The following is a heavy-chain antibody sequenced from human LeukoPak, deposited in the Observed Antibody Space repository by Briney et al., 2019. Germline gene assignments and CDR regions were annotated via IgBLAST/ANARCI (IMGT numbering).Heavy chain of an antibody. J-gene: IGHJ6*02. CDR1: GYTFTSYG. D-gene: IGHD2-15*01. V-gene: IGHV1-18*01. CDR3: ARGLLSGGSCYSECYYYYGMDV. Sequence: ASVKVSCKASGYTFTSYGISWVRQAPGQGLEWMGWISAYNGNTNYAQKLQGRVTMTTDTSTSTAYMELRSLRSDDTAVYYCARGLLSGGSCYSECYYYYGMDVWGQGTTVTVSS. CDR2: ISAYNGNT.